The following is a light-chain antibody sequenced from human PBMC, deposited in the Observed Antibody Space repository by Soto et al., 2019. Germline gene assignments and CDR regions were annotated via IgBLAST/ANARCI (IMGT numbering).Light chain of an antibody. J-gene: IGKJ4*01. CDR3: QQSYTTLT. Sequence: DIQMTQSPSSVSASVGDRVTITCRASQSISSYLNWYQQKPGKAPKLLIYAASSLQSGVPSRFSGSGSGTDFTLTISSLQPEDFATYYCQQSYTTLTFGGGTKV. CDR1: QSISSY. V-gene: IGKV1-39*01. CDR2: AAS.